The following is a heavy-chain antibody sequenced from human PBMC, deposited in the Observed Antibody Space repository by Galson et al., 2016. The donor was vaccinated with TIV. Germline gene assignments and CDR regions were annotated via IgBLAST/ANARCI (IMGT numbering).Heavy chain of an antibody. D-gene: IGHD2-15*01. J-gene: IGHJ6*02. CDR3: ARVDPLRDCSGGTCQYYYYGMDI. CDR1: GFTFDTYS. V-gene: IGHV3-48*01. CDR2: ISRTSDTI. Sequence: SLRLSCAASGFTFDTYSMNWVRQAPGKGLQWVSYISRTSDTIYYADSVKGRFTISRDNAKGSLYLQMNSLRAEDTAMYYCARVDPLRDCSGGTCQYYYYGMDIWGQGTTVTVS.